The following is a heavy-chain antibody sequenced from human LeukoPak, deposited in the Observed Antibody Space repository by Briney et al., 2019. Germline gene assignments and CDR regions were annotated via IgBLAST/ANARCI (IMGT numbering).Heavy chain of an antibody. V-gene: IGHV3-21*04. CDR3: ARDTYDFWSGYYAVFDY. CDR2: ISTNGGNT. CDR1: GFTFSSSV. D-gene: IGHD3-3*01. Sequence: GGSLRLSCAASGFTFSSSVMNWVRQAPGKGLEWVSGISTNGGNTHYGDSVKGRFTISRDNAKNSLYLQMNSLRAEDTAVYYCARDTYDFWSGYYAVFDYWGQGTLVTVSS. J-gene: IGHJ4*02.